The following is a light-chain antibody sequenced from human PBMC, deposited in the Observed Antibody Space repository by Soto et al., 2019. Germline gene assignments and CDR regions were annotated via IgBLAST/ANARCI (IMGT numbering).Light chain of an antibody. J-gene: IGLJ1*01. CDR3: GSYTTSSNYV. V-gene: IGLV2-14*03. CDR2: DVS. Sequence: QSVLTQPASVSGSPGLSITISCTGTSSDVGAYNFVSWYQQHPDKAPKLMIFDVSNRPSGVSNRFSGSKSGNTASLTISGLQSEDEAVYYCGSYTTSSNYVFGTGTKVTVL. CDR1: SSDVGAYNF.